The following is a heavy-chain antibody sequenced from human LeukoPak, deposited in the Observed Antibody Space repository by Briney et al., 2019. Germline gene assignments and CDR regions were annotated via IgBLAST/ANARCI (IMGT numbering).Heavy chain of an antibody. D-gene: IGHD7-27*01. Sequence: GGSLRLSYAASGFVFSVYSMNWVRQPPGKGLEWVANIRGSGSGMGYRSYYGDSVKGRFTISRDNAKTSLYLQMNSLRADDTAVYYCARDDNWGFDYWGQGALVTVSS. V-gene: IGHV3-48*04. CDR1: GFVFSVYS. CDR3: ARDDNWGFDY. J-gene: IGHJ4*02. CDR2: IRGSGSGM.